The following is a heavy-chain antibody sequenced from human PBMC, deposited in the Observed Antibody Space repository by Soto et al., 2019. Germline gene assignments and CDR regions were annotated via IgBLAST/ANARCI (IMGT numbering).Heavy chain of an antibody. CDR1: GVSIRSSSSY. Sequence: AETLALTCTVSGVSIRSSSSYWAWIRQPPGTVLEWIGSIYYSGSTYYNPSLKSRVTISVDTSKNQFSLKLSSVTAADTAVYYCASNSYYYDSSGYYFYFDYWGQVTLVTVS. J-gene: IGHJ4*02. V-gene: IGHV4-39*01. CDR3: ASNSYYYDSSGYYFYFDY. D-gene: IGHD3-22*01. CDR2: IYYSGST.